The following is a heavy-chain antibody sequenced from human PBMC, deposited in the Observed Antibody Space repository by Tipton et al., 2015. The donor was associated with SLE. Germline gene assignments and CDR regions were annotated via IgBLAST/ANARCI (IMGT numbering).Heavy chain of an antibody. J-gene: IGHJ5*02. CDR2: IYSSGTI. V-gene: IGHV3-23*03. D-gene: IGHD3-3*01. CDR3: ARERITIFGVVTSPWFDP. Sequence: SLRLSCAASGFTFSDYAMTWVRQAPGKGLEWVSLIYSSGTISYADSVKGRFTISRDNSKNTLYLQMNSLRAEDTAAYYCARERITIFGVVTSPWFDPWGQGTLVTVSS. CDR1: GFTFSDYA.